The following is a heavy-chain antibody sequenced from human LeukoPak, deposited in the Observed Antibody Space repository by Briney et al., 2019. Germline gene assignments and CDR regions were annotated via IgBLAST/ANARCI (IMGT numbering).Heavy chain of an antibody. CDR2: IIPILGIA. J-gene: IGHJ4*02. CDR3: AREWDDNSGYYHY. Sequence: ASVKVSCKASGGTFSSYAISWVRQAPGQGLEWMGRIIPILGIANYAQKFQGRVTITADKSTSTAYMELSSLRSEDTAVYYCAREWDDNSGYYHYWGQGTLVTVSS. V-gene: IGHV1-69*04. D-gene: IGHD3-22*01. CDR1: GGTFSSYA.